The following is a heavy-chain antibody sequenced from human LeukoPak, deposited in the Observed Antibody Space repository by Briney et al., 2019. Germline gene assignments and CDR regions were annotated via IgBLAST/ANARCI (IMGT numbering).Heavy chain of an antibody. CDR2: TNDGNGNT. D-gene: IGHD2-2*01. V-gene: IGHV1-3*01. CDR3: ARGYCSSTSCYLGSTY. Sequence: ASVRVSYRASGYTFTIYAMHWVRQARGQRREGMGWTNDGNGNTKYSQKFQGRVTITRDTSASTAYMELSSLRSEDTAVYYCARGYCSSTSCYLGSTYWGQGTLVTVSS. CDR1: GYTFTIYA. J-gene: IGHJ4*02.